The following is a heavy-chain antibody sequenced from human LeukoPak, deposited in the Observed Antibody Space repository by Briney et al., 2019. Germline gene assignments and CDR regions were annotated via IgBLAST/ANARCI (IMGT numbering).Heavy chain of an antibody. D-gene: IGHD6-13*01. CDR2: ISSNGGST. J-gene: IGHJ6*03. Sequence: PGGSLRLSCAASGFTFSSYAMHWVRQAPGKGLEYVSAISSNGGSTYYANSVKGRFTISRDNSKNTLYLQMGSLRAEDMAVYYCARGPGIAAAGGSYYYYYYMDVWGKGTTVTVSS. V-gene: IGHV3-64*01. CDR1: GFTFSSYA. CDR3: ARGPGIAAAGGSYYYYYYMDV.